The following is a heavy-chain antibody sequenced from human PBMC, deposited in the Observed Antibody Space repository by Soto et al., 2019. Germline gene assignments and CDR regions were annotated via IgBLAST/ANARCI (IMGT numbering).Heavy chain of an antibody. Sequence: QVQLVESGGGVVQPGRSLRLSCAASGFTFSSYGMHWVRQAPGKGLEWVAVIWYDGSNKYYADSVKGRFIISRDNSKNTLYLQMNSLRAEDTAVYYCARDKVVRGVIISGYMDVWGKGTTVTVSS. CDR2: IWYDGSNK. CDR1: GFTFSSYG. CDR3: ARDKVVRGVIISGYMDV. V-gene: IGHV3-33*01. D-gene: IGHD3-10*01. J-gene: IGHJ6*03.